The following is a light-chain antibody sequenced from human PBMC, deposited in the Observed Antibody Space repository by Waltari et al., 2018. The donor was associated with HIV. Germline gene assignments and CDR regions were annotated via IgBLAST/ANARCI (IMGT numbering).Light chain of an antibody. CDR1: DSDIGAYNV. J-gene: IGLJ2*01. CDR3: SSYARRGGLV. Sequence: QSALTQPASVSGSPGQSITISCSGSDSDIGAYNVVSWYLQFPGKAPKLILYETTRRPSGVSNRYSRSKSGYTASLTISALQADDEADYYCSSYARRGGLVFGGGTKVTVL. CDR2: ETT. V-gene: IGLV2-23*01.